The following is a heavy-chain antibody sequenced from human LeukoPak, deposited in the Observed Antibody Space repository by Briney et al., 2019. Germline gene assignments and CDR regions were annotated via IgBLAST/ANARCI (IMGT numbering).Heavy chain of an antibody. CDR2: ISSSSGTI. J-gene: IGHJ3*02. CDR3: ARSMVRGGYAFDI. D-gene: IGHD3-10*01. CDR1: GFTFSSYS. V-gene: IGHV3-48*02. Sequence: PGGSPRLSCAASGFTFSSYSMNWVRQAPGKGLEWVSYISSSSGTIYYADSVKGRFTISRDNAKNSLYLQMNSLRDEDTAVYYCARSMVRGGYAFDIWGQGTMVTVSS.